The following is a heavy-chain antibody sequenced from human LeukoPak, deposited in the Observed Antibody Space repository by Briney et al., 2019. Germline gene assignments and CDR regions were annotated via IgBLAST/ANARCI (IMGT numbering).Heavy chain of an antibody. CDR3: ARHGRESRYFDWLLYYIDH. Sequence: PSETLSLTSTVSGASISAYSWSWIRQPPGKGLEWIGCIHYSGNTHCNPSLESRVTLSVDTSKNQFSLKLSSVTAADTAVYYCARHGRESRYFDWLLYYIDHWGQGALVTVSS. D-gene: IGHD3-9*01. CDR2: IHYSGNT. J-gene: IGHJ4*02. CDR1: GASISAYS. V-gene: IGHV4-59*08.